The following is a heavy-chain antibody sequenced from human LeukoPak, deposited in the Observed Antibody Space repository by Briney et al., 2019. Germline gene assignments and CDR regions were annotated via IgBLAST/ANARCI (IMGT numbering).Heavy chain of an antibody. CDR2: IKQDGREK. CDR3: ARDLYYYDSSGYGGYYYYYGMDV. V-gene: IGHV3-7*01. D-gene: IGHD3-22*01. Sequence: GGSLRLSCAASGFTFSSYWMSCVRQAPGKGLEWVANIKQDGREKYYVDSVKGRFTISRDNAKNSLYLQMNSLRAEDTAVYYCARDLYYYDSSGYGGYYYYYGMDVWGQGTTVTVSS. J-gene: IGHJ6*02. CDR1: GFTFSSYW.